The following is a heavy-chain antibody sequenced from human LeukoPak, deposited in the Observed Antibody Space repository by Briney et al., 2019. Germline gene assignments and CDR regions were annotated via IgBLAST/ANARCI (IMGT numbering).Heavy chain of an antibody. D-gene: IGHD3-22*01. J-gene: IGHJ3*02. Sequence: GGSLRLSCAASGFTFDDYAMHWVRQAPGKGLEWVSGISWNSGSIGYADSVKGRFTISRDNAKNSLYLQMNSLRAEDMALYYCARAHVIVVVITGLSAFDIWGQGTMVTVSS. V-gene: IGHV3-9*03. CDR2: ISWNSGSI. CDR3: ARAHVIVVVITGLSAFDI. CDR1: GFTFDDYA.